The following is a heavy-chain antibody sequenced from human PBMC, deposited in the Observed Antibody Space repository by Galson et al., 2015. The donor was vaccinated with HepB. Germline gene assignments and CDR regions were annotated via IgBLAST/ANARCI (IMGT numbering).Heavy chain of an antibody. Sequence: SLRLSCAASGFTFSNYGMNWVRQAPGKGLEWVSCISSNSSTIYYADSVKGRFTISRDNAKNTLYLQMNSLRAEDTAVYYCARDSGEDHLDIWGQGTMVTVSS. CDR3: ARDSGEDHLDI. V-gene: IGHV3-48*04. CDR2: ISSNSSTI. D-gene: IGHD2-21*01. J-gene: IGHJ3*02. CDR1: GFTFSNYG.